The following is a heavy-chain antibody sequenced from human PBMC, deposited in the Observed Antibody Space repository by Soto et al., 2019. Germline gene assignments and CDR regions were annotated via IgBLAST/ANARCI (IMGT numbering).Heavy chain of an antibody. V-gene: IGHV1-8*01. CDR3: ARVGGRAARPWFWY. D-gene: IGHD6-6*01. Sequence: QVQLVQSGAEVKKPGASVKVSCKASGYTFTSYDINWGRQATGQGLEGMGWMNPNSGNTGYGQKLQGRVTMNRNTSISTAYMELSSLRSEDTAVYYCARVGGRAARPWFWYWGQGTLVTVSS. CDR2: MNPNSGNT. J-gene: IGHJ4*02. CDR1: GYTFTSYD.